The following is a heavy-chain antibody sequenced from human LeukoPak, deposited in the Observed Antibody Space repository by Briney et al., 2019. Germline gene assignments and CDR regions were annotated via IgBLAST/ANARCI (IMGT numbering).Heavy chain of an antibody. CDR3: TRDTPGSYYMFDP. CDR1: GFTFSNAW. J-gene: IGHJ5*02. D-gene: IGHD1-26*01. V-gene: IGHV3-15*01. CDR2: IKSKTDGGIT. Sequence: GGSLRLSCAASGFTFSNAWMSWVRQAPGKGLEWVGRIKSKTDGGITDYAAPVKGRFTISRDDSKNTLYLQMNSLKTEDTAVYYCTRDTPGSYYMFDPWGQGTLVTVSS.